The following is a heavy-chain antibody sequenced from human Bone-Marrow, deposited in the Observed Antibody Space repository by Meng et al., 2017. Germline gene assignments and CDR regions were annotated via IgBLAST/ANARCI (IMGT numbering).Heavy chain of an antibody. J-gene: IGHJ5*02. CDR1: GDSVSSNSAA. D-gene: IGHD4-11*01. V-gene: IGHV6-1*01. Sequence: QVQLQQSGPGLVKPSQTLPLTCSISGDSVSSNSAAWSWIRQSPSRGLEWLGRTYYRSKWYNDYAVSVKSRITVNPDPSKNQFSLQLDSVTPEDTAVYYCVRSNVNNWFDPWGQGTLVTVSS. CDR2: TYYRSKWYN. CDR3: VRSNVNNWFDP.